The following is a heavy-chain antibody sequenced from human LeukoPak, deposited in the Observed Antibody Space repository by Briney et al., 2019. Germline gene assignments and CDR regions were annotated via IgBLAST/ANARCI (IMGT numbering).Heavy chain of an antibody. D-gene: IGHD2-2*01. CDR3: ARHPSQYQLLCLV. CDR1: GVSTNNSGDY. Sequence: PSETLSLTCTVSGVSTNNSGDYWGWLRQPPGKGLAWIGSIYYSGSTYYNPSLKSRVTISVDTSKNQFSLNLSSVTAADTAVYYCARHPSQYQLLCLVWGQGTLVTVSS. CDR2: IYYSGST. J-gene: IGHJ4*02. V-gene: IGHV4-39*01.